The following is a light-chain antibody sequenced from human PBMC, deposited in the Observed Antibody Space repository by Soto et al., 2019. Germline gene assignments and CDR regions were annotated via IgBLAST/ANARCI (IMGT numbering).Light chain of an antibody. Sequence: LSQSPGTLSLSPGERATLSCRASQSVSSTSFAWYQQKPGQAPRLLIYGASTRATGIPDRFSGSGSGTEFTLTISRLEPEDFAVYYCQQYGSSPSYTFGQGTKLEIK. CDR1: QSVSSTS. J-gene: IGKJ2*01. CDR2: GAS. CDR3: QQYGSSPSYT. V-gene: IGKV3-20*01.